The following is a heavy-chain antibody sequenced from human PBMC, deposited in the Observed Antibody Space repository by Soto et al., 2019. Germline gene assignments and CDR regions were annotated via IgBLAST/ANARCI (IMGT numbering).Heavy chain of an antibody. J-gene: IGHJ3*02. D-gene: IGHD3-10*01. CDR2: INHSGST. CDR1: GGSFSGYY. Sequence: QVQLQQWGAGLLTPSETLSLTCAVYGGSFSGYYWSWIRQPPGKGLGWIGEINHSGSTNYNPSLKSRVTISVDTSKNQFSLKLSSVTAADTAVYYCARGPGFHYGSWSYYKGAFDIWGQGTMGTVSS. CDR3: ARGPGFHYGSWSYYKGAFDI. V-gene: IGHV4-34*01.